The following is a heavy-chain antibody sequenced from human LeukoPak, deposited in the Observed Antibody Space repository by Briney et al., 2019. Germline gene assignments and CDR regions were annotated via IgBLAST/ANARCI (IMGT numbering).Heavy chain of an antibody. Sequence: SETLSLTCAVYGGSFSGYYWSWIRQPPGKGLEWIGYVYNIGSTNYNPSLKSRVTISLDTSKNQLSLRLNSVTPADTAVYYCARGKWGYKFHYWGQGALVTVSS. CDR1: GGSFSGYY. V-gene: IGHV4-59*01. J-gene: IGHJ4*02. D-gene: IGHD1-26*01. CDR2: VYNIGST. CDR3: ARGKWGYKFHY.